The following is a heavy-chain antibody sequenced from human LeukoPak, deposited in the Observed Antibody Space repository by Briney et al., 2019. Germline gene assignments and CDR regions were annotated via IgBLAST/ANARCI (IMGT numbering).Heavy chain of an antibody. Sequence: GASVKVSCKASGGTFSSYAISWVRQAPGQGLEWMGWMNPNSGNTGYAQKFQGRVTITRNTSISTAYMELSSLRSEDTAVYYCARVGSRMYNWNYALGYWGQGTLVTVSS. CDR1: GGTFSSYA. CDR3: ARVGSRMYNWNYALGY. J-gene: IGHJ4*02. D-gene: IGHD1-7*01. V-gene: IGHV1-8*03. CDR2: MNPNSGNT.